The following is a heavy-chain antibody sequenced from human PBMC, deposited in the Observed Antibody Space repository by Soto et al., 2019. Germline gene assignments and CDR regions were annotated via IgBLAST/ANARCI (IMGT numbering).Heavy chain of an antibody. CDR3: ARAYYGGNSGRWFYY. CDR2: INHSGST. J-gene: IGHJ4*02. V-gene: IGHV4-34*01. CDR1: GGSFSGYY. Sequence: PSETLSLTCAVYGGSFSGYYWSWIRQPPGKGLEWIGEINHSGSTNYNPSLKGRVTISVDTSKNQFSLKLSSVTAADTAVYYCARAYYGGNSGRWFYYWGQGTLVTVSS. D-gene: IGHD4-17*01.